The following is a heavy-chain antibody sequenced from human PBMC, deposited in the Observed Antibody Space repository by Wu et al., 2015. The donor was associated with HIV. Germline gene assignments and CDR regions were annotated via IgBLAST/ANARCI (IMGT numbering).Heavy chain of an antibody. CDR2: IIPIFGTA. CDR1: GGTFSSYA. J-gene: IGHJ6*02. V-gene: IGHV1-69*13. Sequence: QVQLVQSGAEVKKPGSSVKVSCKASGGTFSSYAISWVRQAPGQGLEWMGRIIPIFGTANYAQKFQGRVTITADESTSTAYMELSSLRSEDTAVYYCARMWDSSGWTGGVGYYYYGMDVWGQGTTVTVSS. CDR3: ARMWDSSGWTGGVGYYYYGMDV. D-gene: IGHD6-19*01.